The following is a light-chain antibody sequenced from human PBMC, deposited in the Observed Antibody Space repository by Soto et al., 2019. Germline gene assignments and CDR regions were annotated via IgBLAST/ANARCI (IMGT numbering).Light chain of an antibody. V-gene: IGLV2-14*01. Sequence: QSVLTQPASVSGSPGQSITISCTGTSSDVGGSNYVSWYQQHPGKAPKLIISDVSYRPSGVSNRFSGSKSGNTASLTISGLQVEDEADYYCISYTSSSTYVFGTGTKLTVL. J-gene: IGLJ1*01. CDR3: ISYTSSSTYV. CDR2: DVS. CDR1: SSDVGGSNY.